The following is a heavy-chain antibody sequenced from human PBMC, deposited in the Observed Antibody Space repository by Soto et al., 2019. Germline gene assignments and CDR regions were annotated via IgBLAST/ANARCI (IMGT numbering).Heavy chain of an antibody. CDR2: IYYSGST. Sequence: SETLSLTCTVSGGSISSSSYYWGWIRQPPGKGLEWIGSIYYSGSTYYNPSLKSRVTISVDTSKNQFSLKLSSVTAADTAVYYCARLRGYSGYDPAPFDYWGQGTLVTVSS. D-gene: IGHD5-12*01. V-gene: IGHV4-39*01. CDR3: ARLRGYSGYDPAPFDY. J-gene: IGHJ4*02. CDR1: GGSISSSSYY.